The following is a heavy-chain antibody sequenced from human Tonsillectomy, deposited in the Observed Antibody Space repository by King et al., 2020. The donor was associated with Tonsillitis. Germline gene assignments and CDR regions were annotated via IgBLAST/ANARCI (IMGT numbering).Heavy chain of an antibody. D-gene: IGHD3-9*01. Sequence: QLQESGPGLVKPSETLSLTCTVSGGPISSTSYYWTWIRQPPGKGLEWIGSIHASGATYYTPSLNSRVSISVDTSKNLFSLKVTSATAADTVVYYCGRVDRYVGEGLVDYWGQGTLVTVSS. J-gene: IGHJ4*02. CDR3: GRVDRYVGEGLVDY. CDR1: GGPISSTSYY. V-gene: IGHV4-39*02. CDR2: IHASGAT.